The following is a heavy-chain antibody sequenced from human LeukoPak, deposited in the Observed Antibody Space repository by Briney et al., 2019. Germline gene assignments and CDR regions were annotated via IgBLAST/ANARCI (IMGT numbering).Heavy chain of an antibody. CDR2: ISSSSSYI. D-gene: IGHD3-16*01. CDR3: AAATPLAWDYDYVWGSYRENENFDY. Sequence: GGSLRLSCAASGFTFSSYNMNWVRQAPGKGLEWVSSISSSSSYIYYADSVKGRFTISRDNAKNSLYLQMNSLRAEDTAVYYCAAATPLAWDYDYVWGSYRENENFDYWGQGTLVTVSS. J-gene: IGHJ4*02. V-gene: IGHV3-21*01. CDR1: GFTFSSYN.